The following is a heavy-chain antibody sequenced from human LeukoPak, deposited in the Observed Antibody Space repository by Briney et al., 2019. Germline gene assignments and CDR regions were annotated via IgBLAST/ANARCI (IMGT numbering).Heavy chain of an antibody. V-gene: IGHV4-34*01. D-gene: IGHD3-16*01. CDR3: ARLKSAMGAYYYYYYGMDV. CDR1: GWSFSGYY. Sequence: SETLSLTCAVYGWSFSGYYWSWIRQPPGKGLEWIGEINHSGSTNYNPSLKSRVTISVDTSKNQFSLKLSSVTAADTAVYYCARLKSAMGAYYYYYYGMDVWGQGTTVTVSS. CDR2: INHSGST. J-gene: IGHJ6*02.